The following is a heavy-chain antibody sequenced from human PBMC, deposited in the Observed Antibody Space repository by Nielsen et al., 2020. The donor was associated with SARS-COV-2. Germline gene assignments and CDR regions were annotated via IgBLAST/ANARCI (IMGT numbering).Heavy chain of an antibody. CDR3: ARGYYYGSGSYYNNPKYDY. D-gene: IGHD3-10*01. CDR2: ISGSGGST. V-gene: IGHV3-23*01. Sequence: WIRQPPGKGLEWVSAISGSGGSTYYADSVKGRFTISRDNSKNSLYLQMNSLRAEGTAVYYCARGYYYGSGSYYNNPKYDYWGQGTLVTVSS. J-gene: IGHJ4*02.